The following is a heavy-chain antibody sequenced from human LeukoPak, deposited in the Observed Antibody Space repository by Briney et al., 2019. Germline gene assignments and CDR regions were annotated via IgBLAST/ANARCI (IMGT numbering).Heavy chain of an antibody. V-gene: IGHV1-2*02. J-gene: IGHJ5*02. Sequence: ASVKVSCKASGYTFTGYYMHWVRQAPGQGLEWMGWINPNSGGTNYAQKFQGRVTMTEDTSTDTAYMELSSLRSEDTAVYYCATLVGSWFDPWGQGTLVTVSS. CDR3: ATLVGSWFDP. CDR2: INPNSGGT. D-gene: IGHD1-26*01. CDR1: GYTFTGYY.